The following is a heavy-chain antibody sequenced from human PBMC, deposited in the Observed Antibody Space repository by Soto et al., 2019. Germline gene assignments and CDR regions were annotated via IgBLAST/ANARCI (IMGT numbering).Heavy chain of an antibody. CDR1: GFTFSSYA. V-gene: IGHV3-9*01. Sequence: PGGSLRLSCAASGFTFSSYAMHWVRQAPGKGLEWVSGISWNSGSIGYADSVKGRFTISRDNAKNSLYLQMNSLRAEDTALYYCAKQDFGVVTPFDYWGQGTLVTVSS. J-gene: IGHJ4*02. CDR3: AKQDFGVVTPFDY. D-gene: IGHD3-3*01. CDR2: ISWNSGSI.